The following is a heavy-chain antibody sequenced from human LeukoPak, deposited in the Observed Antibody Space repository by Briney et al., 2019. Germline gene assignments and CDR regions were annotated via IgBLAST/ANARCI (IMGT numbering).Heavy chain of an antibody. Sequence: GGSLRLSCAASGFTFSSHSMNWVRQAPGRELVWVSRISGDGSMTSYADSVKGRFTISRDNAKDTLYLQMTSLRVEDTAVYSCASLLTPYHGSGGGGMDVWGQGTTVTVSS. CDR3: ASLLTPYHGSGGGGMDV. CDR2: ISGDGSMT. CDR1: GFTFSSHS. V-gene: IGHV3-74*01. J-gene: IGHJ6*02. D-gene: IGHD3-10*01.